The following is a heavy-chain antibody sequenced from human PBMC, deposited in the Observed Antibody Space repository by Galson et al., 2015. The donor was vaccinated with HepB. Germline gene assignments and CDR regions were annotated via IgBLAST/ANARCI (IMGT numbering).Heavy chain of an antibody. Sequence: SLRLSCATSGFIFKNHAMTWVRQAPGKGLEWVSSISGSGAFTYYADSVKGRFTISRDNSKNMGHLQMNSLRAEDTAFYYCAKDSVSGSYLPTYFDSWGQGTLVTVSS. D-gene: IGHD1-26*01. J-gene: IGHJ4*02. CDR3: AKDSVSGSYLPTYFDS. CDR1: GFIFKNHA. V-gene: IGHV3-23*01. CDR2: ISGSGAFT.